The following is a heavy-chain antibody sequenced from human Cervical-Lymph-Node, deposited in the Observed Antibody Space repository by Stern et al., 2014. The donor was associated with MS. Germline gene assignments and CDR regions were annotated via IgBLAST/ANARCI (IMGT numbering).Heavy chain of an antibody. J-gene: IGHJ3*01. CDR3: AHRLLNTFFGMVLVKEFAFDV. CDR1: GFLLSTSGVG. Sequence: QVTLRASGPALVKPTQTLTLTCSFSGFLLSTSGVGVAWIRQPPGKALEWLALVYWAVVNLYSPSLKASLTINKDPAKNQVVLTMTDVDPVDTATYYCAHRLLNTFFGMVLVKEFAFDVWGQGTVVTVSS. CDR2: VYWAVVN. D-gene: IGHD3-3*01. V-gene: IGHV2-5*02.